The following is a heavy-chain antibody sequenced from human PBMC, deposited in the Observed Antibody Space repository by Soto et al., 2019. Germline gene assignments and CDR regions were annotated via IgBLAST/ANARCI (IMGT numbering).Heavy chain of an antibody. V-gene: IGHV3-23*01. CDR2: ISGSGGST. CDR1: GCTCSSKA. Sequence: ERSLKLYCVDPGCTCSSKAMSWVRQAPGKGLEWVSAISGSGGSTYYADSVKGRFTISRDNSKNTLYLQMNSLRAEDTAVYYCAKGFSTMIVVVIPPIGYWGQGTVVTVSS. D-gene: IGHD3-22*01. CDR3: AKGFSTMIVVVIPPIGY. J-gene: IGHJ4*02.